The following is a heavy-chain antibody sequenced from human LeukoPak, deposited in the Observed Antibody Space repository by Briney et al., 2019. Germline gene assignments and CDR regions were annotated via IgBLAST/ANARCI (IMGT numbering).Heavy chain of an antibody. V-gene: IGHV1-2*02. CDR1: GFTFTGYY. J-gene: IGHJ4*02. CDR2: ISANSGGT. Sequence: ASVKVSCKASGFTFTGYYIHWVRQAPGQGLEWMGWISANSGGTKYAQKFQGRVIMTRDTSISTAYMELSRLRSDDTAVYYCARTLERLLRWDYWGQGALVTASS. D-gene: IGHD3-3*01. CDR3: ARTLERLLRWDY.